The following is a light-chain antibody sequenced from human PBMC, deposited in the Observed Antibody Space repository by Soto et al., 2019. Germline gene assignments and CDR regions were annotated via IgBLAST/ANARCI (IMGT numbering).Light chain of an antibody. V-gene: IGKV1-5*01. CDR1: QSISSW. CDR3: QQYNTYSGT. J-gene: IGKJ1*01. CDR2: DAS. Sequence: SQLTQSPSTPSASVGDRVTITWRASQSISSWLAWYQQKPGKAPKLLIYDASSLESGAPSRFSGSGSGTEFTLTISSLQPDDFATYYCQQYNTYSGTFGQGTKV.